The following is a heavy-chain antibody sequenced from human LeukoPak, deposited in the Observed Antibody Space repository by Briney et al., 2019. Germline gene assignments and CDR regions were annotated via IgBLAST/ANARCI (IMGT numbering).Heavy chain of an antibody. V-gene: IGHV5-51*01. D-gene: IGHD4-17*01. CDR1: GYSFTNDW. Sequence: GESLKSSCKGSGYSFTNDWIGWVRQMPGKGLEWMGIIYPGDSNTRYSPSFQGQVTISADKSITTAYLQWTSLKASDTAMYYCARRIDYGDYFDYWGQGTLVTVSS. CDR2: IYPGDSNT. CDR3: ARRIDYGDYFDY. J-gene: IGHJ4*02.